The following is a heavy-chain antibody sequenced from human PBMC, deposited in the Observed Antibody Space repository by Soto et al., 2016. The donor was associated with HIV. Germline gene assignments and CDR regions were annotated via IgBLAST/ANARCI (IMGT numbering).Heavy chain of an antibody. J-gene: IGHJ4*02. V-gene: IGHV3-15*01. Sequence: EVQLVESGGGLVKPGGSLRLSCAASGFTFSNAWMSWVRQAPGKGLEWVGRIKSKTDGGTTDYAAPVKGRFTISRDDSKNTLYLQMNSLKTEDTAVYYCTTMVEDPPWYYDSSGYYYFDYWGQGTLVTVSS. CDR3: TTMVEDPPWYYDSSGYYYFDY. CDR2: IKSKTDGGTT. D-gene: IGHD3-22*01. CDR1: GFTFSNAW.